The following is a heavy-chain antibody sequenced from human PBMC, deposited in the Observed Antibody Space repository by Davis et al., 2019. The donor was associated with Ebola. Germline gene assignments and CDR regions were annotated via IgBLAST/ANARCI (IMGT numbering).Heavy chain of an antibody. J-gene: IGHJ6*02. D-gene: IGHD4-23*01. CDR2: IYYSGST. CDR1: GCSISSYY. V-gene: IGHV4-59*01. Sequence: PSETLSLTCTVSGCSISSYYWSWIRQPPGKGLEWIGYIYYSGSTNYNPSLKSRVTISVDTSKNQFSLKLSSVTAADTAVYYCARENGGNSVLYYYGMDVWGQGTTVTVSS. CDR3: ARENGGNSVLYYYGMDV.